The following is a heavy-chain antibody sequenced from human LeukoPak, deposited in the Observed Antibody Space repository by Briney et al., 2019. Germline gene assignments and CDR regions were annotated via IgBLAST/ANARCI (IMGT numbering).Heavy chain of an antibody. Sequence: PSETLSLTCTVSGGSISSYHWSWIRQPPGKGLEWIGYIYYSGSTNYNPSLKSRVTISVDTSKNQFSLKLSSVTAADTAVYYCARGQYDILTGYYTFFDYWGQGTLVTVSS. CDR3: ARGQYDILTGYYTFFDY. CDR2: IYYSGST. CDR1: GGSISSYH. D-gene: IGHD3-9*01. V-gene: IGHV4-59*01. J-gene: IGHJ4*02.